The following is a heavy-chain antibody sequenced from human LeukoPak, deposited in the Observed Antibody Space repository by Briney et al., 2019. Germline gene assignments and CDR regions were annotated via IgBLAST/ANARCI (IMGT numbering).Heavy chain of an antibody. CDR3: ARGKYCSGGECYSVRTSYDGFDS. J-gene: IGHJ5*01. CDR2: IIPMRNRA. Sequence: SVKVSCKASGGDFNSHIINWVRQAPGQGLEWMGRIIPMRNRANYAHKFQGRVIITADKSRRTAYMEMSRLTSDDTAVYYCARGKYCSGGECYSVRTSYDGFDSWGQGTVVSVSS. D-gene: IGHD2-15*01. V-gene: IGHV1-69*08. CDR1: GGDFNSHI.